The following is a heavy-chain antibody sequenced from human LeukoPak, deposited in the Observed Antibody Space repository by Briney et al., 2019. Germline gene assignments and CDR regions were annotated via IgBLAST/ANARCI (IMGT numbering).Heavy chain of an antibody. CDR3: ANLPRGDY. D-gene: IGHD3-10*01. CDR2: IYSGGNT. CDR1: GFNVSRNY. J-gene: IGHJ4*02. Sequence: PGGSLRLSCAASGFNVSRNYMSWVRHAPGKGLQRVSLIYSGGNTYYADFVKGRFTISRDNSKNTLYLQINSLTAEDTAVYYCANLPRGDYWGLGTLVTVSS. V-gene: IGHV3-53*01.